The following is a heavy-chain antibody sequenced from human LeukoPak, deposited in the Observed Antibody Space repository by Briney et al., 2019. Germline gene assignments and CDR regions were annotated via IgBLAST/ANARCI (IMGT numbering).Heavy chain of an antibody. CDR2: IRFDGSNK. CDR3: AKKGNADSIDY. D-gene: IGHD4-17*01. V-gene: IGHV3-30*02. Sequence: GGSLRLSCAASGFTFRSYGMHWVRQAPGKGLEWVAFIRFDGSNKYYAGSVKGRFTISRDNSKNTLYLQMNSLVPEDTALYYCAKKGNADSIDYWGQGTLVIVSS. CDR1: GFTFRSYG. J-gene: IGHJ4*02.